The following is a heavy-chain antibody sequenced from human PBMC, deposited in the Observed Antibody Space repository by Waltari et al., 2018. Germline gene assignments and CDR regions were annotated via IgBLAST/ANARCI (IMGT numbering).Heavy chain of an antibody. V-gene: IGHV4-39*01. CDR1: GGSISSSSYY. J-gene: IGHJ6*03. CDR2: IYYSGST. Sequence: QVQLQESGPGLVKPSETVSLTCTVSGGSISSSSYYWGWIRQPPGKGLEWIGSIYYSGSTYYNPSLKSRVTISVDTSKNQFSLKLSSVTAADTAVYYCARQPPESYGSGTHYYMDVWGKGTTVTVSS. D-gene: IGHD3-10*01. CDR3: ARQPPESYGSGTHYYMDV.